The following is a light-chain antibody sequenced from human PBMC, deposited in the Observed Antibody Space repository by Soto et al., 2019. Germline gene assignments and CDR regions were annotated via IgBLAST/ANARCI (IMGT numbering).Light chain of an antibody. CDR1: QDIRNV. V-gene: IGKV1-27*01. CDR2: AAS. CDR3: QKYSSVPV. J-gene: IGKJ3*01. Sequence: DIQMTQSPTSLSASVGDRVTITCRASQDIRNVVAWYQQKPGKAPKLLIYAASTLQSGVPSRFSGSGSGTDFTITTNSLQPEDVATYSCQKYSSVPVFGPGTKVEIK.